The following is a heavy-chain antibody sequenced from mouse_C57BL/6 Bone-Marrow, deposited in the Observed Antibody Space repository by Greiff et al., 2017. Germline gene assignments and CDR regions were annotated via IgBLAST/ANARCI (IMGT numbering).Heavy chain of an antibody. Sequence: DVKLQESGAELVRPGASVKLSCTASGFPFTDYYMHWVKQRPEQGLEWIGRIDPENGDTEYASKFQGKATITVDTSSNTAYLQLSSLTSEDTAVYYCTRIAYWGQGTLVTVSA. J-gene: IGHJ3*01. CDR3: TRIAY. V-gene: IGHV14-4*01. CDR1: GFPFTDYY. CDR2: IDPENGDT.